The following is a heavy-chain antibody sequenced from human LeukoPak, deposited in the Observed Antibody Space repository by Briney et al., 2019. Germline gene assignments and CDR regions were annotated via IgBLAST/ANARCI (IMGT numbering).Heavy chain of an antibody. V-gene: IGHV3-9*01. CDR1: GFSFDDYA. D-gene: IGHD2-8*01. CDR3: ARDQVAVGYCTNGVCYTVDY. CDR2: ISGNSGSI. Sequence: GRSLRLSCAASGFSFDDYAMHWVRQAPGKGLEWVAGISGNSGSIGYADSVKGRFTISRDNAKNSLYLQMNSLRAEDTAVYYCARDQVAVGYCTNGVCYTVDYWGQGTLVTVSS. J-gene: IGHJ4*02.